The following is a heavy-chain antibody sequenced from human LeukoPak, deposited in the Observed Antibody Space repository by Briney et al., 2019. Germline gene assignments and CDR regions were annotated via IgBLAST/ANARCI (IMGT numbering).Heavy chain of an antibody. D-gene: IGHD6-13*01. CDR1: GYTFTSYG. Sequence: AASVTVSCKASGYTFTSYGISWVRQAPGQGLEWMGWISAYNGNTNYAQKLQGRVTMTTDTSTSTAYMELSSLRSEDTAVYYCARHSAAGTPGYFDYWGQGTLVTVSS. CDR2: ISAYNGNT. CDR3: ARHSAAGTPGYFDY. J-gene: IGHJ4*02. V-gene: IGHV1-18*01.